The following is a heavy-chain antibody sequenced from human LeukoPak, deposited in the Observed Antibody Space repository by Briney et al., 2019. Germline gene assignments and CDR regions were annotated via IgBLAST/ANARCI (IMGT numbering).Heavy chain of an antibody. CDR2: IYYSGST. CDR1: GGSISSSSYY. Sequence: SETLSLTCTVSGGSISSSSYYWGWIRQPPGKGLEWIGSIYYSGSTNYNPSLKSRVTISVDTSKNQFSLKLSSVTAADTAVYYCARYSYGRDYFDYWGQGTLVTVSS. V-gene: IGHV4-39*07. CDR3: ARYSYGRDYFDY. J-gene: IGHJ4*02. D-gene: IGHD5-18*01.